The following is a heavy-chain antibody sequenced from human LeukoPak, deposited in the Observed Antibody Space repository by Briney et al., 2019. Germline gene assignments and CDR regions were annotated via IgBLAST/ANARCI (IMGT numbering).Heavy chain of an antibody. CDR1: GGSISSGFYY. D-gene: IGHD7-27*01. CDR2: IYISGST. J-gene: IGHJ4*02. Sequence: SETLSLTCTVSGGSISSGFYYWSWIRQPAGKGLEWIGRIYISGSTNYNPSLKSRVTISVDTSKNQFSLKLSSVTAADTAVYFCARGFRGDNFDYWGQGTLVTVSS. CDR3: ARGFRGDNFDY. V-gene: IGHV4-61*02.